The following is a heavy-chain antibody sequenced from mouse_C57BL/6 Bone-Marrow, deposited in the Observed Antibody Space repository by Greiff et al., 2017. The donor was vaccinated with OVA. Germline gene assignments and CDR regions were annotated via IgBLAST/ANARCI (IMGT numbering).Heavy chain of an antibody. J-gene: IGHJ3*01. D-gene: IGHD1-1*01. CDR3: ARVYYYGSSYAWFAY. V-gene: IGHV1-81*01. Sequence: VKLQESGAELARPGASVKLSCKASGYTFTSYGISWVKQRTGQGLEWIGEIYPRSGNTYYNEKFKGKATLTADKSSSTAYMELRSLTSEDSAVYFCARVYYYGSSYAWFAYWGQGTLVTVSA. CDR1: GYTFTSYG. CDR2: IYPRSGNT.